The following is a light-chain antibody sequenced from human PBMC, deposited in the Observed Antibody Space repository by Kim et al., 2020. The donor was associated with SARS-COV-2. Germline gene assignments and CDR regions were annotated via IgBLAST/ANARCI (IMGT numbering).Light chain of an antibody. CDR3: NSRDTSGSQWV. CDR2: GEN. CDR1: SLRRYY. Sequence: ALRQTVRSTCQGDSLRRYYATWYQQKPRQAPLLVIYGENNRPSGIPDRFSGSSSGNTASLTITGAQAEDEADYYCNSRDTSGSQWVFGGGTQLTVL. J-gene: IGLJ3*02. V-gene: IGLV3-19*01.